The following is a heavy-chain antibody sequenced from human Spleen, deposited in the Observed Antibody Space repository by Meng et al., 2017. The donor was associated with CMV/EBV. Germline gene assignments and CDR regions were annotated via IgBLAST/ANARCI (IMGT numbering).Heavy chain of an antibody. CDR3: ARGLGSGSEYFQH. CDR2: INPSGGST. Sequence: ASVKVSCKASGYTFTDYYIHWVRQAPGQGLEWMGIINPSGGSTSYAQKFQGRVTMTRDTSTSTVYMELSSLRSDDTAVYYCARGLGSGSEYFQHWGQGTLVTVSS. CDR1: GYTFTDYY. J-gene: IGHJ1*01. V-gene: IGHV1-46*01. D-gene: IGHD2-15*01.